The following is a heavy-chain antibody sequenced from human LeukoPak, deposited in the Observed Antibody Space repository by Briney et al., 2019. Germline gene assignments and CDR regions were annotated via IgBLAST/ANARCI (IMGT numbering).Heavy chain of an antibody. Sequence: GGSLRLSCAASGFTFSSYAMSWVRQAPGKGLEWVSAISGSGGSTYYADSVKGRFTTSRDNSKNTLYLQMNSLRAEDTAVYYCAKALPKVVPAPPDGMDVWGQGTTVTVSS. CDR1: GFTFSSYA. D-gene: IGHD2-2*01. J-gene: IGHJ6*02. CDR2: ISGSGGST. V-gene: IGHV3-23*01. CDR3: AKALPKVVPAPPDGMDV.